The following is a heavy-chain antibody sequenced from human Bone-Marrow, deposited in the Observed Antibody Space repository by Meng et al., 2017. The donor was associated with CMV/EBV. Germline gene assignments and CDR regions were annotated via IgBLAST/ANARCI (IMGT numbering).Heavy chain of an antibody. Sequence: GESLKISCAASGFTVSSNYMSWVRQAPGKGLEWVSSISSSSSYIYYADSVKGRFTISRDNAKNSLYLQMNSLRAEDTAVYYCARSGQGNYFDYWGQGTRVTGYS. CDR3: ARSGQGNYFDY. J-gene: IGHJ4*02. D-gene: IGHD3-10*01. CDR1: GFTVSSNY. CDR2: ISSSSSYI. V-gene: IGHV3-21*01.